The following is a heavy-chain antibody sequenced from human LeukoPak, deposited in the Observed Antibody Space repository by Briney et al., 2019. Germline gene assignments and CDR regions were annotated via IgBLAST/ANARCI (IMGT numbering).Heavy chain of an antibody. CDR3: AKVRYCSSTSCYYGAFDI. J-gene: IGHJ3*02. CDR2: IYSGGST. V-gene: IGHV3-53*01. D-gene: IGHD2-2*01. CDR1: GFTVSSNY. Sequence: GGSLRLSCAGSGFTVSSNYMSWVRQAPGKGLEWVSVIYSGGSTYYADSVKGRFTISRDNSKNTLYLQMNSLRAEDTAVYYCAKVRYCSSTSCYYGAFDIWGQGTMVTVSS.